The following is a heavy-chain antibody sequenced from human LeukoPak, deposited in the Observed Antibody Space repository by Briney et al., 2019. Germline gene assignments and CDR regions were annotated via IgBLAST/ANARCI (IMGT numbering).Heavy chain of an antibody. CDR1: GFTFSSNY. Sequence: PGGSLRLSCAASGFTFSSNYMSWVRQAPGKGLEWASIIYSAGSTYYADSVKGRFTISRDNSKNTLYLQMNSLRAEDTAVYYCARGVDTAMVFDYWGQGTLVTVSS. CDR3: ARGVDTAMVFDY. J-gene: IGHJ4*02. D-gene: IGHD5-18*01. CDR2: IYSAGST. V-gene: IGHV3-66*02.